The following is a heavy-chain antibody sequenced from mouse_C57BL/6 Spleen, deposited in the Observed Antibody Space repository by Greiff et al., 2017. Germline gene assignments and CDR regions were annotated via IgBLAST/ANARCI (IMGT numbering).Heavy chain of an antibody. D-gene: IGHD2-1*01. V-gene: IGHV1-19*01. Sequence: VQLKQSGPVLVKPGASVKMSFKASGYTSPDYFMTWLKQSHGKSLEWIGVINPYTGGTSYNQKFKGKATLTVDKSSSTAYMELNSLTSEDSAVYYCAYLYYRDYWGQGTTLTVSS. CDR2: INPYTGGT. J-gene: IGHJ2*01. CDR1: GYTSPDYF. CDR3: AYLYYRDY.